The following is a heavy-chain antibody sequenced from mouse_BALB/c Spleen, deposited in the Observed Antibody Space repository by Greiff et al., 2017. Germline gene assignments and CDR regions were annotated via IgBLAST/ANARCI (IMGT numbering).Heavy chain of an antibody. D-gene: IGHD2-4*01. V-gene: IGHV5-17*02. CDR3: ARSGLEGFAY. J-gene: IGHJ3*01. CDR1: GFTFSSFG. Sequence: EVKLVESGGGLVQPGGSRKLSCAASGFTFSSFGMHWVRQAPEKGLEWVAYISSGSSTIYYADTVKGRFTISRDNPKNTLFLQMTSLRSEDTAMYYCARSGLEGFAYWGQGTLVTVSA. CDR2: ISSGSSTI.